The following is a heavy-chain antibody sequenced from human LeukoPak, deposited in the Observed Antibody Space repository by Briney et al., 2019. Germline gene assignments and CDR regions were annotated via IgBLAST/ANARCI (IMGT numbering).Heavy chain of an antibody. Sequence: GGSLRLSCAASGFAFSDYYMNWIRQAPGKGLEWVSYISSSSSYTNYADSVKGRFTISRDNAKNSLYLQMNSLRAEDTAVYYCARKYCSSTSCLFDYWGQGTLVTVSS. CDR2: ISSSSSYT. V-gene: IGHV3-11*06. CDR3: ARKYCSSTSCLFDY. J-gene: IGHJ4*02. D-gene: IGHD2-2*01. CDR1: GFAFSDYY.